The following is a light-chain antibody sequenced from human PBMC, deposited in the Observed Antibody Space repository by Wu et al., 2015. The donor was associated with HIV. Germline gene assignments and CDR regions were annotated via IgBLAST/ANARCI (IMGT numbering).Light chain of an antibody. Sequence: DIQMTQSPSTLSASVGDRVTITCRASQNINGWLAWYQQKPGKAPTLLIYKASTLETGVPSRFSGSGSGTEFTLTINNLQPDDFATYHCQQFNSYAWTFGQGTKVEIK. CDR3: QQFNSYAWT. CDR1: QNINGW. V-gene: IGKV1-5*03. J-gene: IGKJ1*01. CDR2: KAS.